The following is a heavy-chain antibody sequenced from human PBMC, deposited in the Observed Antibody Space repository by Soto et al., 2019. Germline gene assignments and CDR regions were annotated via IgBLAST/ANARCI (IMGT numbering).Heavy chain of an antibody. CDR3: ATHRGAARPRVGRGVVAGPGDGLDY. Sequence: QVQLQESGPGLVKPSQTLSLTCTVSGGSISSGGYYWSWIRQHPGKGLEWIGYIYYSGSTYYNPSLKSRVTISVDTSKNQFSLKLSSVTAADTAVYYCATHRGAARPRVGRGVVAGPGDGLDYWGQGTLVTVSS. J-gene: IGHJ4*02. V-gene: IGHV4-31*03. CDR1: GGSISSGGYY. CDR2: IYYSGST. D-gene: IGHD6-6*01.